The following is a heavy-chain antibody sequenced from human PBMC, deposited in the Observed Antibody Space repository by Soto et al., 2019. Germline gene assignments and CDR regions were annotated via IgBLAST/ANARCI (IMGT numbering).Heavy chain of an antibody. V-gene: IGHV1-8*01. J-gene: IGHJ4*02. D-gene: IGHD7-27*01. CDR3: ARGPPNWGFDY. Sequence: QVQLVQSGAEIKKPGASVKVSCKASGYTFTSYDINWVRQAPGQGFEWMGWMSSNSGDTGYAQKFQVRVTMTRNTSIRTAYMELSSLRSEDTAIYYCARGPPNWGFDYWGQGTLVTVSS. CDR2: MSSNSGDT. CDR1: GYTFTSYD.